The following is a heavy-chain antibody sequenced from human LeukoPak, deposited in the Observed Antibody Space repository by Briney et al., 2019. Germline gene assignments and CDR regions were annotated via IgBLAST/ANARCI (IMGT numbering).Heavy chain of an antibody. CDR3: ARAYRGYSYGSTFDY. V-gene: IGHV4-4*02. Sequence: PSETLSLTCAVSGGSISSSNWWSWVRQPPGKGLEWIGEIYHSGSTNYNPSLKSRVTISVDKSKNQFSLKLSSETAADTAVYYCARAYRGYSYGSTFDYWGQGTLVTVSS. CDR1: GGSISSSNW. CDR2: IYHSGST. D-gene: IGHD5-18*01. J-gene: IGHJ4*02.